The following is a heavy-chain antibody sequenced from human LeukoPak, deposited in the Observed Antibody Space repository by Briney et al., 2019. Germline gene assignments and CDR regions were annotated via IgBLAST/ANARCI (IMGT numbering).Heavy chain of an antibody. V-gene: IGHV4-59*01. CDR3: ARVRIAAADTSYYYYGMDV. Sequence: PSETLSLTCTVSGGSISSYYWSWIRQPPGKGLEWIGYIYYSGSTNYNPSLKSRVTISVDTSKNQFSLKLSSVTAADTAVYYCARVRIAAADTSYYYYGMDVWGQGTTVTVSS. J-gene: IGHJ6*02. CDR2: IYYSGST. D-gene: IGHD6-13*01. CDR1: GGSISSYY.